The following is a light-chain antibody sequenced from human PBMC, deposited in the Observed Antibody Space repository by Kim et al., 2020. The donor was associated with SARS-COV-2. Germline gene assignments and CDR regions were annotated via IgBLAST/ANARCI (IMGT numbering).Light chain of an antibody. J-gene: IGLJ3*02. CDR2: YDS. V-gene: IGLV3-21*04. CDR3: QVWDSSSENPAWV. CDR1: NIGSKS. Sequence: SYELTQPPSVSVAPGQTARITCRGNNIGSKSVHWYQQKPGQAPVLVISYDSDRPSRIPERFSGSNSGNTATLTISRVEAGDEADYYGQVWDSSSENPAWVFGGGTQLTVL.